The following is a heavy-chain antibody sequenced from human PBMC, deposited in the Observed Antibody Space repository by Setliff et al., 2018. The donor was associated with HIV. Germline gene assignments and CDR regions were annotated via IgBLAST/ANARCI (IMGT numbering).Heavy chain of an antibody. CDR3: AKDRVGYCSSISCPGGFDY. J-gene: IGHJ4*02. CDR1: GFTFSSYA. Sequence: GGSLRLSCAASGFTFSSYAMSWVRQAPGKGLEWVSSISGSGGSTYYADSVKGRFTISRDKSKNTVYLQMYSLRAEDTALYYCAKDRVGYCSSISCPGGFDYWGQGTLVTVSS. D-gene: IGHD2-2*03. CDR2: ISGSGGST. V-gene: IGHV3-23*01.